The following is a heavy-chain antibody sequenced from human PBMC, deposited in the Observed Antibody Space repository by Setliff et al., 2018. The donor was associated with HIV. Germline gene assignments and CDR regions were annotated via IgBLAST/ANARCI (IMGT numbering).Heavy chain of an antibody. CDR1: GDSINSGTYY. V-gene: IGHV4-61*02. Sequence: SETLSLTCTVSGDSINSGTYYWTWIRQPAGKGLQWIGRIHTSGNTNYNPSLKSRVTISVDTSKSQFSLKLSSLTAADTAVYYCARVMGGYYDSSQYMDVWGKGTTVTVSS. CDR3: ARVMGGYYDSSQYMDV. CDR2: IHTSGNT. J-gene: IGHJ6*03. D-gene: IGHD3-22*01.